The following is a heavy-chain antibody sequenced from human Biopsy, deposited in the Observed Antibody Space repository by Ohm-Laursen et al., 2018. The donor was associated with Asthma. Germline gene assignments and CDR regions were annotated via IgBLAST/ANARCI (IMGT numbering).Heavy chain of an antibody. CDR3: VRDKVVVVPGSKGPTDWFDP. Sequence: GSSVKVSCKASGYTFTDYSIHWVRQAPGQGLEWMGWISGYNGDTKFAQNVKGRLSLTTDTSTSTAYMELRSLTSDDTAVYYCVRDKVVVVPGSKGPTDWFDPWGQGTLVTVSS. D-gene: IGHD2-15*01. CDR1: GYTFTDYS. J-gene: IGHJ5*02. CDR2: ISGYNGDT. V-gene: IGHV1-18*04.